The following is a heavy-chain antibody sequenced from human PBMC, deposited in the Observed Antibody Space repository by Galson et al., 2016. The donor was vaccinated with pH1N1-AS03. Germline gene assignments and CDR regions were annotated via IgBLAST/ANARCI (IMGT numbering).Heavy chain of an antibody. CDR1: GYTLTNYG. J-gene: IGHJ4*02. Sequence: SVKVSCKASGYTLTNYGISWVRQAPGQGLEYMGWIGTYTIFAQKLQGRVTMTTDTSTSTAYMELRSLRSDDTAVYYCARSGSGSFYEGDFWGQGTLVFVSS. D-gene: IGHD3-10*01. CDR2: IGTYT. V-gene: IGHV1-18*01. CDR3: ARSGSGSFYEGDF.